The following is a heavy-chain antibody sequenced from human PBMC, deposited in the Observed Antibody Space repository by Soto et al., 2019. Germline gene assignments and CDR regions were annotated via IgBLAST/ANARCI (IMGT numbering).Heavy chain of an antibody. Sequence: PVGSLRLSCAASGFTFTRSDMTWVRQAPGKGLEWVAGISSSGYTTNYADSAEGRFTISRDNSKNTLYLQMNSLRAEDTAVYFCAKESVQRFFNYWGQGTPVTVSS. V-gene: IGHV3-23*01. J-gene: IGHJ4*02. CDR1: GFTFTRSD. CDR3: AKESVQRFFNY. CDR2: ISSSGYTT.